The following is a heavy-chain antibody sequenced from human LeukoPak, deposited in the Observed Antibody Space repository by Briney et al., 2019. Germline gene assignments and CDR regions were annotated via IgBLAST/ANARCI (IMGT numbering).Heavy chain of an antibody. J-gene: IGHJ4*02. Sequence: GGSLRLSCAASGFTFSSYGMHWVRQAPGKGLEWGAFIRYDGSNKYYADSVKGRFTISRDNSKNRLYLQMNSLRAEDTAVYYCAKRYCSSTSCHGFDYWGQGTLVTVSS. CDR2: IRYDGSNK. CDR1: GFTFSSYG. D-gene: IGHD2-2*01. CDR3: AKRYCSSTSCHGFDY. V-gene: IGHV3-30*02.